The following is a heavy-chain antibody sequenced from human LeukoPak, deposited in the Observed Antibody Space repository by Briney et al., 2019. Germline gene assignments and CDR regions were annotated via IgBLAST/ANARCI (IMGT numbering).Heavy chain of an antibody. CDR3: TRAVVAATAVFDY. D-gene: IGHD2-15*01. V-gene: IGHV3-73*01. J-gene: IGHJ4*02. CDR1: GFTFSGSA. Sequence: GGSLRLSCAASGFTFSGSAMHWVRQASGKGLEWVGRIRSKANSYATAYAASVKGRFTISRDDSKNTAYLQMNSLKTEDTAVYYCTRAVVAATAVFDYWGQGTLVTVSS. CDR2: IRSKANSYAT.